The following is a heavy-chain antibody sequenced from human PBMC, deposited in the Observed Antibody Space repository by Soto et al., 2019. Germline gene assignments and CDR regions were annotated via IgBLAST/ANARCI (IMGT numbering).Heavy chain of an antibody. J-gene: IGHJ4*02. CDR2: FSGSNGNT. Sequence: EVQLLESGGGLVQPGGSLRLSCAVSGFTFSSYAMSWVRQAPGKGLEWVSSFSGSNGNTYYADSVKGRFTISRDTSKNTLCLEMNRLRAEDKAVYYCAIAPNYWGQGTLVTVSS. CDR3: AIAPNY. CDR1: GFTFSSYA. V-gene: IGHV3-23*01.